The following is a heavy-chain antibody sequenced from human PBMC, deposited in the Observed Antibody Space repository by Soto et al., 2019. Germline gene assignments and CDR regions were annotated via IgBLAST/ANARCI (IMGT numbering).Heavy chain of an antibody. J-gene: IGHJ6*03. CDR3: ARGVYDAVPHYMDV. Sequence: QVQLVESGGGSVKPGGSLRLSCEASGFTFSDYYMSWIRQAPGKGLEWVSYISDSGATVYYADSAKGRFTISRDNAKKSLYLQLNSLGAEDTAIYYCARGVYDAVPHYMDVWGKGTTVTVSS. V-gene: IGHV3-11*01. CDR2: ISDSGATV. CDR1: GFTFSDYY. D-gene: IGHD5-12*01.